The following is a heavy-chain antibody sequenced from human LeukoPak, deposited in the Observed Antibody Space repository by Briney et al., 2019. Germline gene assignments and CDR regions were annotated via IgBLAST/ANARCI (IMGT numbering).Heavy chain of an antibody. V-gene: IGHV1-2*02. J-gene: IGHJ4*02. CDR3: ARTTPFDC. D-gene: IGHD1-1*01. Sequence: GASVKVSCKTSGYTFTGYYLHWVRQAPGQGLEWMGWIKPNNGDTNYAQKFQGRVTMTRDTSISTGYMELSRLRSDDTAVYYCARTTPFDCWGQGTLVTVSS. CDR2: IKPNNGDT. CDR1: GYTFTGYY.